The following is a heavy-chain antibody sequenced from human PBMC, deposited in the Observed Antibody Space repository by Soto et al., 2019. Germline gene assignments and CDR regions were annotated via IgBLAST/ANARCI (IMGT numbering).Heavy chain of an antibody. Sequence: ASVKVSCKASGFRFSDYGFNWLRQAPGQGLEWMGWISAFNGNTETTQGLQDRVTMTTDSSTTTAHMDLTNLTTDDTAIYYCARSYYLADAFDVWGQGTMVTVSS. CDR1: GFRFSDYG. D-gene: IGHD3-16*01. J-gene: IGHJ3*01. CDR3: ARSYYLADAFDV. V-gene: IGHV1-18*01. CDR2: ISAFNGNT.